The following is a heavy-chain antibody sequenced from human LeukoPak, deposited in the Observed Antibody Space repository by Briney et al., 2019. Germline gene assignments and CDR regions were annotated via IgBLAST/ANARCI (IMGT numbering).Heavy chain of an antibody. V-gene: IGHV3-53*01. D-gene: IGHD3-10*01. CDR1: GFTVSSKY. Sequence: GGYLRLYCAASGFTVSSKYMSWVRPAPGQGLEWVSVIYSGGETYYADSVKGRFTISRDNSKNMLYLQMNSLRVEDTAVYYCARSRGFFDCWGQGTLVTVSS. CDR3: ARSRGFFDC. CDR2: IYSGGET. J-gene: IGHJ4*02.